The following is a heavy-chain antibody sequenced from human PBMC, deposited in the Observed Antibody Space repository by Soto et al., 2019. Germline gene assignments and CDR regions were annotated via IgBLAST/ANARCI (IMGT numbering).Heavy chain of an antibody. Sequence: QVQLVESGGGVVQPGRSLRLSCAASGFTFSSYGMHWVRQAPGKGLEWVAVISYDGSNKYYADSVKGRFTISRDNSKTTLYLQMNSLRAEDTAVYYCAKDPNGSGWSKLGMDVWGQGTTVTVSS. CDR1: GFTFSSYG. V-gene: IGHV3-30*18. CDR3: AKDPNGSGWSKLGMDV. CDR2: ISYDGSNK. D-gene: IGHD6-19*01. J-gene: IGHJ6*02.